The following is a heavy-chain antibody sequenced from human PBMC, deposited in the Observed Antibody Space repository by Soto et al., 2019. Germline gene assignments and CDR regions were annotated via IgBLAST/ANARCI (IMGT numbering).Heavy chain of an antibody. V-gene: IGHV3-30*18. J-gene: IGHJ4*01. CDR2: ISSDGSNE. CDR1: GFTFRNYG. Sequence: QVQLVESGGGVVQPGRSMRLSCAASGFTFRNYGMHWVRQAPGKGLEWVAVISSDGSNENYVDPVKGRFTISRDNSKNTLYLQVNSLRAEDTAVYFCAKDGSALTTGFLDCWGQGTLVTVSS. CDR3: AKDGSALTTGFLDC. D-gene: IGHD1-1*01.